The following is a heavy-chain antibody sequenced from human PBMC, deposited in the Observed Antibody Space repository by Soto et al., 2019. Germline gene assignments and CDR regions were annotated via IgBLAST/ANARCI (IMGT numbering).Heavy chain of an antibody. CDR2: MYNSERT. CDR3: AREPLAHSYFDL. CDR1: GGSISSNNW. Sequence: SETLSLTCAVSGGSISSNNWWSWVRQAPGKGLEWIGRMYNSERTNYNPSLKSRVTMSMDTSKNQFSLRLTSVTAADTAVYFCAREPLAHSYFDLWGQGTLVTVSS. J-gene: IGHJ4*02. V-gene: IGHV4-4*02.